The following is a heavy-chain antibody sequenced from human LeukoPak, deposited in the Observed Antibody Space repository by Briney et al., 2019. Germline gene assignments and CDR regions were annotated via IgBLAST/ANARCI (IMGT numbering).Heavy chain of an antibody. Sequence: SETLSLTCTVSGGSISSSSDFWGWIRQPPGKGLEWIGSIYYSGRTYNNPSLKSRVTISVDTSKNQFSLKLSSVTAADTAEYYCARHRWDGTFNFDYWGQGTLVPVSS. CDR1: GGSISSSSDF. CDR3: ARHRWDGTFNFDY. CDR2: IYYSGRT. J-gene: IGHJ4*02. D-gene: IGHD1-1*01. V-gene: IGHV4-39*01.